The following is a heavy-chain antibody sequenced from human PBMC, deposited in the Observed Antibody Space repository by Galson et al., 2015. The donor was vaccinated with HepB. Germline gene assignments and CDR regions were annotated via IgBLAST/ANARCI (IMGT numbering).Heavy chain of an antibody. D-gene: IGHD5-12*01. V-gene: IGHV1-69*13. CDR1: GGTFSSYA. J-gene: IGHJ5*02. CDR2: IIPIFGTA. Sequence: SVKVSCKASGGTFSSYAISWVRQAPGQGLEWMGGIIPIFGTANYAQKFQGRVTITADESTSTAYMELSSLRSEDTAVYYCARGGYSGYDWGGWFDPWGQGTLVTVSS. CDR3: ARGGYSGYDWGGWFDP.